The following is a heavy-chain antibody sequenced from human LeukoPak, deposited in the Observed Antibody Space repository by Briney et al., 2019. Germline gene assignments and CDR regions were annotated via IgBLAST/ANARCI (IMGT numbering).Heavy chain of an antibody. J-gene: IGHJ5*02. CDR2: INHSGST. V-gene: IGHV4-34*01. CDR3: ARPTSLTNWFDP. Sequence: SETLSLTCAVYGESFSGYYWSWIRQPPGKGLEWIGEINHSGSTNYNPSLKSRVTISVDTSRNQFSLNLSSVTAADTAVYYCARPTSLTNWFDPWGQGTLVTVSS. CDR1: GESFSGYY. D-gene: IGHD4/OR15-4a*01.